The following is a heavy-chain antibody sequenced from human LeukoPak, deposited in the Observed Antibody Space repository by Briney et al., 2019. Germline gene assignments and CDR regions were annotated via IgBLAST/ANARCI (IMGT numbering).Heavy chain of an antibody. CDR1: GYTFTGYY. D-gene: IGHD3-10*01. V-gene: IGHV1-2*02. CDR2: INPNTGGT. Sequence: ALVNVSCKASGYTFTGYYMHWVRQAPGQGLEWMGWINPNTGGTNQAQKFQGRVTMTRDTSISTAYMELSSLTSDDTAVYYCARDRTLIRGVATYYFDYWGQRTLVTVSS. J-gene: IGHJ4*02. CDR3: ARDRTLIRGVATYYFDY.